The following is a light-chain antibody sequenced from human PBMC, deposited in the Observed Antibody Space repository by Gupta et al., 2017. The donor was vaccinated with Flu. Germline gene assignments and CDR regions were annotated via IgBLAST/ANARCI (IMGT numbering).Light chain of an antibody. Sequence: DIQMTQSPSSLSASVGDRVTITCQASHEISNYLNWYQQKPGKATKLVIYDASDLETGVPSRFSGRGSGTDVTLTISSLQPEDIGTYYCQQSGTFGPGTTVEIK. CDR1: HEISNY. CDR2: DAS. CDR3: QQSGT. V-gene: IGKV1-33*01. J-gene: IGKJ3*01.